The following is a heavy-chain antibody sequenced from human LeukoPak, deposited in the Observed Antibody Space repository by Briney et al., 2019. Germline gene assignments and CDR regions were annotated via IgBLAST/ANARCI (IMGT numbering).Heavy chain of an antibody. V-gene: IGHV3-30*04. D-gene: IGHD6-19*01. J-gene: IGHJ4*02. CDR1: GFTFSSYA. Sequence: GRSLRLSCAASGFTFSSYAMHWVRQAPGKGLEWVAVISYDGSNKYYADSVKGRFTISRDNSKNTLYLQMNSLRAEDTAVYYCARLLDSGWYRHFDYWGQGTLVTVSS. CDR3: ARLLDSGWYRHFDY. CDR2: ISYDGSNK.